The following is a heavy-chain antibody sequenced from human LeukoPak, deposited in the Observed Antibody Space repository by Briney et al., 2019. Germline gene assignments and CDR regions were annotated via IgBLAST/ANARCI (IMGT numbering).Heavy chain of an antibody. J-gene: IGHJ3*02. CDR2: ISAYNGNT. Sequence: GASVKVSCKASGYTFTSYGISWVRQAPGQGLEWMGWISAYNGNTNYAQKLQGRVTMTTDTSTSTAYMELRSLRSDDTAVYYCARPHLEDIVVVPAARYAFDIWGQGTMVTVSS. D-gene: IGHD2-2*01. CDR3: ARPHLEDIVVVPAARYAFDI. V-gene: IGHV1-18*01. CDR1: GYTFTSYG.